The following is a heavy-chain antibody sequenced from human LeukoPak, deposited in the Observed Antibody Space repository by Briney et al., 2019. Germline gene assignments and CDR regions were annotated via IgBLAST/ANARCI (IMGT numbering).Heavy chain of an antibody. Sequence: GGSLRLSCAASGFTFSSYSMNWVRQAPGKGLEWVSSISSSSSYIYYADSVKGRFTISRDNAKNSLYLQMNSLRAEDTAVYYCARDPEYGAGLFDYWGQGTLVTVSS. CDR2: ISSSSSYI. V-gene: IGHV3-21*01. CDR1: GFTFSSYS. D-gene: IGHD4-17*01. J-gene: IGHJ4*02. CDR3: ARDPEYGAGLFDY.